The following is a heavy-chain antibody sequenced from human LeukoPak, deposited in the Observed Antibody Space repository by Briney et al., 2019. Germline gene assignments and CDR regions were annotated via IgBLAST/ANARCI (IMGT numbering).Heavy chain of an antibody. CDR2: INSSSSTI. J-gene: IGHJ4*02. D-gene: IGHD3-22*01. V-gene: IGHV3-48*04. CDR3: ARESNEGYYDSSGYYYYRAFDY. CDR1: GFTFSGYS. Sequence: GGSLRLSCAASGFTFSGYSMNWVRQAPGKGLEWVSNINSSSSTIYYEDSVRGRFTISRENAKNSLYLQMNSLSAEDTAVYYCARESNEGYYDSSGYYYYRAFDYWGQGTLVTVSS.